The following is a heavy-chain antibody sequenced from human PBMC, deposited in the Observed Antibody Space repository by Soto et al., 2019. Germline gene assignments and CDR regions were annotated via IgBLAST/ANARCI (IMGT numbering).Heavy chain of an antibody. D-gene: IGHD2-2*01. CDR3: ARDGLEDIVVVPAAVYYYGMDV. Sequence: ASVKVSCKASGYTFTSYGISWVRQAPGQGLEWMGWISAYNGNTNYAQKLQGRVTMTTDTSTSTAYMERRSLRSDDTAVYYCARDGLEDIVVVPAAVYYYGMDVWGQGTTVTVSS. CDR2: ISAYNGNT. V-gene: IGHV1-18*01. J-gene: IGHJ6*02. CDR1: GYTFTSYG.